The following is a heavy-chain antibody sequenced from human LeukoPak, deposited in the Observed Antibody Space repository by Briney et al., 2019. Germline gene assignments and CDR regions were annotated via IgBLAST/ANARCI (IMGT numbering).Heavy chain of an antibody. CDR2: IYNSGSS. J-gene: IGHJ4*02. D-gene: IGHD4-23*01. CDR3: ARTTVLTPMVVFDY. CDR1: GFTFSDSA. V-gene: IGHV4-59*08. Sequence: PGGSLRLSCEASGFTFSDSAMSWIRQPPGKGLEWIGFIYNSGSSNYNPSLKSRVTISVDTSKNQFSLKLSSVTAADTAMYYCARTTVLTPMVVFDYWSQGTLVTVSS.